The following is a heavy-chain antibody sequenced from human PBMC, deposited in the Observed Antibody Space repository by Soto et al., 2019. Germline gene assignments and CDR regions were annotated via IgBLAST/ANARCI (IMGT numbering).Heavy chain of an antibody. CDR1: GFTFSSYA. D-gene: IGHD6-13*01. CDR3: ARESGIAAAGPAFDY. CDR2: ISYDGSNK. J-gene: IGHJ4*02. V-gene: IGHV3-30-3*01. Sequence: GGSLRLSCAASGFTFSSYAMHWVRQAPGKGLEWVAVISYDGSNKYYADSVKGRFTISRDNSKNTLYLQMNSLRAEDTAVYYCARESGIAAAGPAFDYWGQGTLVTVSS.